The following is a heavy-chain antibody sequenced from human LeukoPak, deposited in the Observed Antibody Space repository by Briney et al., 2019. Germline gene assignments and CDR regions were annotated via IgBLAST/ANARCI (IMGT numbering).Heavy chain of an antibody. CDR3: ASSSWYALDY. CDR1: GFTFSNYA. J-gene: IGHJ4*02. Sequence: GASLRLSCAASGFTFSNYAMSWVRQAPGKGLQWVSAITGSGGGTYYADSVKGRFTISRDNAKNSLYLQMNSLRAEDTAIYYCASSSWYALDYWGQGTLVTVSS. D-gene: IGHD6-13*01. V-gene: IGHV3-23*01. CDR2: ITGSGGGT.